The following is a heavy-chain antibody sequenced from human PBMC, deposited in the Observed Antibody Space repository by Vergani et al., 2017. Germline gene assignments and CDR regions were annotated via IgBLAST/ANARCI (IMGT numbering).Heavy chain of an antibody. CDR3: VQRAKGPVVAATFDY. V-gene: IGHV3-30*02. CDR1: GFTFSSYG. CDR2: IRYDGSNK. J-gene: IGHJ4*02. Sequence: QVQLVESGGGVVQPGGSLRLSCAASGFTFSSYGTHWVRQAPGKGLEWVAFIRYDGSNKYYADSVKGRFTISRDNSKNTLYLQMNSLRAEDTAVYYCVQRAKGPVVAATFDYWGQGTLVTVSS. D-gene: IGHD2-15*01.